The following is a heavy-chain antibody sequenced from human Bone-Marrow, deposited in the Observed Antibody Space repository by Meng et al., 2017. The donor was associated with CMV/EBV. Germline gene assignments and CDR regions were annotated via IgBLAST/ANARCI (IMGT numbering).Heavy chain of an antibody. D-gene: IGHD3-3*01. Sequence: ASVKVSCKTFGYTFSIYGISWVRQAPGQGLEWMGWISAWDGNTKYAQNFQGRVTVTTDKSTSTVYMELRRLRSEDTAVYYCARWPQGDFWSGYLSHYYGMDVWGQGPAVTFYS. CDR3: ARWPQGDFWSGYLSHYYGMDV. CDR1: GYTFSIYG. V-gene: IGHV1-18*01. CDR2: ISAWDGNT. J-gene: IGHJ6*02.